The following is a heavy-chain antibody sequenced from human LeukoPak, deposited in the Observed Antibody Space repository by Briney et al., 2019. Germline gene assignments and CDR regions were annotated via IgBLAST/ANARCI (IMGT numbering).Heavy chain of an antibody. CDR1: GGSISSSSYY. D-gene: IGHD4-17*01. CDR2: IYYSGST. Sequence: SETLSLTCTVSGGSISSSSYYWGWIRQPPGKGLEWIGSIYYSGSTYYNPSLKSRVTISVDTSKNQFSLKLSSVTAADTAVYYCARASTAKLRYFDYWGQGTLVTVSS. V-gene: IGHV4-39*07. J-gene: IGHJ4*02. CDR3: ARASTAKLRYFDY.